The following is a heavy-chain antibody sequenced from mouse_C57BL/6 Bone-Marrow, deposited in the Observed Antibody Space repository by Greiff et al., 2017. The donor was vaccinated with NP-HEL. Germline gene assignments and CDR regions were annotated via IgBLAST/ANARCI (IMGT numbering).Heavy chain of an antibody. J-gene: IGHJ4*01. CDR1: GYTFTSYW. D-gene: IGHD2-1*01. CDR2: IYPGSGST. CDR3: AAIYYGAYYAMDY. V-gene: IGHV1-55*01. Sequence: VQLQQSGAELVKPGASVKMSCKASGYTFTSYWITWVKQRPGQGLEWIGDIYPGSGSTNYNEKFKSKATLTVDTSSSTAYMQLSSLTSEDSAVYYCAAIYYGAYYAMDYGGQGTSVTVSS.